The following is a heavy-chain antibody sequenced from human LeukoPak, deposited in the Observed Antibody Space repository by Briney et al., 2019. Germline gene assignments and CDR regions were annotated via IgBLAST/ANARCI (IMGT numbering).Heavy chain of an antibody. CDR2: INSDGSST. J-gene: IGHJ4*02. D-gene: IGHD3-10*01. V-gene: IGHV3-74*01. CDR3: AKVAKYYYGPETYYFFEQ. Sequence: GGSLRLSCAASGFTFSSYWMHWVRQAPGKGLVWVSRINSDGSSTSYADSVKGRFTISRDNAKNSLYLQMNSLRVEDTAVYYCAKVAKYYYGPETYYFFEQWGQGTPVTVSS. CDR1: GFTFSSYW.